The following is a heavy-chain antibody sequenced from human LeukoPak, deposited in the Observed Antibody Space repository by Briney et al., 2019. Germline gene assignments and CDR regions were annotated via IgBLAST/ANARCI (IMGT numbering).Heavy chain of an antibody. V-gene: IGHV4-61*02. CDR3: ASLYYYDSSGYYYGAFDI. D-gene: IGHD3-22*01. Sequence: SQTLSLTCTGSGGSISSGSYYWSWIRQPAGKGLEWIGRIYTSGRTNYNTSLKSRVSISVDTSRNQFSLKLSSVTAADTAVYYCASLYYYDSSGYYYGAFDIWGQGTMVTVSS. J-gene: IGHJ3*02. CDR2: IYTSGRT. CDR1: GGSISSGSYY.